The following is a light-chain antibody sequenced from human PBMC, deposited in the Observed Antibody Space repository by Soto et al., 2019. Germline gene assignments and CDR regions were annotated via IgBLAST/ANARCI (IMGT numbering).Light chain of an antibody. V-gene: IGKV3-20*01. Sequence: EVVLTQSPGTLSLSPGERATLSCGASQRVSSNFLAWYQQAPGQAPRLLIYGASFRATGIPDRFSGSGSGTDFTLTISRLEPEDFAVYYCQQYGGSPYTFGQGTTLEIK. CDR1: QRVSSNF. J-gene: IGKJ2*01. CDR3: QQYGGSPYT. CDR2: GAS.